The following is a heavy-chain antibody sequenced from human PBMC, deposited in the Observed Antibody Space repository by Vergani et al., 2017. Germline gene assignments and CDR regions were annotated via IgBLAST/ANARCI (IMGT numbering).Heavy chain of an antibody. CDR1: GFTFSSYS. CDR3: ARDTSSSSGFDY. CDR2: ISSSSNYI. V-gene: IGHV3-21*01. D-gene: IGHD6-6*01. J-gene: IGHJ4*02. Sequence: EVQLLESGGGLVQPGGSLRFSCAASGFTFSSYSMHWVRQAPGKGLEWVSPISSSSNYIYYADSVKGRFTISRDNAKNSLYQQMNSLRAENTVVYYCARDTSSSSGFDYWGQGTLVTVSS.